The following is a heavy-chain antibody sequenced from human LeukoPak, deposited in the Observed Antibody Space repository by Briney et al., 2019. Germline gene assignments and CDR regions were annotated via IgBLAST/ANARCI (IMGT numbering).Heavy chain of an antibody. V-gene: IGHV1-69*05. Sequence: ASAKVSCKASGGTFSSYAISWVRQAPGQGLEWMGRIIPIFGTANYAQKFQGRVTITTDESTSTAYMELSSLRSEDTAVYYCARDTLCIHSAGYYFDYWGQGTLVTVSS. CDR2: IIPIFGTA. CDR3: ARDTLCIHSAGYYFDY. CDR1: GGTFSSYA. D-gene: IGHD5-18*01. J-gene: IGHJ4*02.